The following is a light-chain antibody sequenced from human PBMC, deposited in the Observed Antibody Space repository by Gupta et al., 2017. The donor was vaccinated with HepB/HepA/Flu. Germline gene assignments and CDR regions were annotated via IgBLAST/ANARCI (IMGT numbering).Light chain of an antibody. CDR2: SNT. Sequence: QSVLTQPPAASGPPGQRVTISCSGGSSNIEANHVHWYQELPGTAPKLLIYSNTQRASGVPDRFSGSKSSTSASLAISGLQSEDEADYDCAAWDDGLNGVVFGGGTKLTVL. V-gene: IGLV1-44*01. CDR1: SSNIEANH. CDR3: AAWDDGLNGVV. J-gene: IGLJ2*01.